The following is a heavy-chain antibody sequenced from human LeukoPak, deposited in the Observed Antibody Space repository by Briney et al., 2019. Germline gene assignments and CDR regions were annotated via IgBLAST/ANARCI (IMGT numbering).Heavy chain of an antibody. D-gene: IGHD3-22*01. CDR1: GGSFSGYY. CDR3: ARGWGYYYDSSGYPAY. J-gene: IGHJ4*02. V-gene: IGHV4-34*01. Sequence: PSETLSLTCAVYGGSFSGYYWSWIRQPPGKGLEWIGEINHSGSTNYNPSLKSRVTISVDTSKNQFSLKLSSVTAADTAVYYCARGWGYYYDSSGYPAYWGQGTLVTVSS. CDR2: INHSGST.